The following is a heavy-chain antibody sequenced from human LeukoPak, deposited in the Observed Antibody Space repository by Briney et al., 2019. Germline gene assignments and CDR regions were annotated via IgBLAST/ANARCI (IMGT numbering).Heavy chain of an antibody. D-gene: IGHD6-13*01. CDR2: IKQNGSDK. Sequence: GRSLRLSCAASGFTFSNSWMSWVRQAPGKGPEWVANIKQNGSDKYYVASVKGRFTISRDNAKNSLYLQMNSLRAEDTAVYYCAAGRNWGQGTLVTVSS. V-gene: IGHV3-7*01. CDR3: AAGRN. CDR1: GFTFSNSW. J-gene: IGHJ4*02.